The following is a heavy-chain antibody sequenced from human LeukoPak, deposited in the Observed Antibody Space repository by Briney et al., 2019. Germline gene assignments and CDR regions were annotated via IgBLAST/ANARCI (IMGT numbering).Heavy chain of an antibody. D-gene: IGHD3-22*01. J-gene: IGHJ4*02. Sequence: SETLSLTCAVYGGSFSGYYWSWIRQPPGKGLEWIGEINHSGSTNYNPSLKSRVTISVDTSKNQFSLKLSSVTAADTAVYYCARTNTYYYDSSGYYYGYWGQGTLVTVSS. CDR3: ARTNTYYYDSSGYYYGY. CDR1: GGSFSGYY. CDR2: INHSGST. V-gene: IGHV4-34*01.